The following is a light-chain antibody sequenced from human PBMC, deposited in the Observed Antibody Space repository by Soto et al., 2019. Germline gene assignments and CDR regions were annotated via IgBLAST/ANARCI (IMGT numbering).Light chain of an antibody. CDR1: QSVGRSN. Sequence: EVVLTQSPGTLSLSPGERATLSCRASQSVGRSNLVWYQQKPGQAPRLLVSSASGRATGIPDRFSGSGSGIDCTLTISRLEREDFAVYFCQHYGSSPLLTFGGGTRVEIK. CDR2: SAS. V-gene: IGKV3-20*01. J-gene: IGKJ4*01. CDR3: QHYGSSPLLT.